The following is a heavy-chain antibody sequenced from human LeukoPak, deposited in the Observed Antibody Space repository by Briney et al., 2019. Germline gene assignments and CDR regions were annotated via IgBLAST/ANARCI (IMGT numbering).Heavy chain of an antibody. J-gene: IGHJ4*02. CDR3: ARDSGYDSNQQFDY. D-gene: IGHD5-12*01. Sequence: ASVKVSCKASGYTFTSYGISWVRQAPGQGLEWMGRINPNSGGTNYAQKFQGRVTMTRDTSISTAYMELSRLRSDDTAVYYCARDSGYDSNQQFDYWGQGTLVTVSS. CDR2: INPNSGGT. CDR1: GYTFTSYG. V-gene: IGHV1-2*06.